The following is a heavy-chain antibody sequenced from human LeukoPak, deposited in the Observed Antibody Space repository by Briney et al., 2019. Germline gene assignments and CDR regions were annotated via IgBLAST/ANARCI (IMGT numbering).Heavy chain of an antibody. V-gene: IGHV4-39*01. CDR1: GGSISRSSYY. Sequence: ASETLSLTCTVSGGSISRSSYYWGWIRQPPGKGLEWIGTIYYAGNTYYNPSLKSRVTISVDTSKNQFSLKLTSVTAADAAVYYCARHDSSGYYFEGFDYWGQGTLVTVSS. CDR3: ARHDSSGYYFEGFDY. J-gene: IGHJ4*02. CDR2: IYYAGNT. D-gene: IGHD3-22*01.